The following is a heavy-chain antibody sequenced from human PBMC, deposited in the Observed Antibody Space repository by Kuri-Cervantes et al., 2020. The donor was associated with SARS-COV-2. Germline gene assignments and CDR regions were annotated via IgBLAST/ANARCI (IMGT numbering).Heavy chain of an antibody. D-gene: IGHD7-27*01. Sequence: ASVKVSCKASGYTFTSYYMHWVRQAPGQGLEWMGIINPSGGSTSYAQKFQGRVTMTRGTSTSTVYMELSSLRSEDTAVYYCARGELGISNYYYYYMDVWGKGTTVTVSS. CDR1: GYTFTSYY. V-gene: IGHV1-46*01. J-gene: IGHJ6*03. CDR3: ARGELGISNYYYYYMDV. CDR2: INPSGGST.